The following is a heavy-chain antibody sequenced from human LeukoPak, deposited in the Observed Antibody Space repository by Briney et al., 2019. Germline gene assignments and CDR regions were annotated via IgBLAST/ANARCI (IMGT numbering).Heavy chain of an antibody. CDR3: ARQRGLSSSWYPLDY. J-gene: IGHJ4*02. Sequence: PSETLSLTCTVSGGSISSHYWSWIRQPPGKGLEWIGYIYYSGNTNYNPSLKSRVTISVDTSKNQFSLKLSSVTAADTAVYYCARQRGLSSSWYPLDYWGQGTLVTVSS. D-gene: IGHD6-13*01. V-gene: IGHV4-59*11. CDR2: IYYSGNT. CDR1: GGSISSHY.